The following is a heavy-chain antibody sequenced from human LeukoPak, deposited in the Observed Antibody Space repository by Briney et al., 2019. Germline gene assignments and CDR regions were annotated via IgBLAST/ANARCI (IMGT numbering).Heavy chain of an antibody. V-gene: IGHV3-21*01. CDR1: GFTFTSYS. Sequence: PGGSLRLSCAASGFTFTSYSMNWVRQAPGKGLEWVSSISSSSSYIYYADSVKGRFTISRDNAKNSLYLQMNSLRAEDTAVYYCARVSGRDGYNSQRIDYWGLGTLVTVSS. CDR3: ARVSGRDGYNSQRIDY. D-gene: IGHD5-24*01. J-gene: IGHJ4*02. CDR2: ISSSSSYI.